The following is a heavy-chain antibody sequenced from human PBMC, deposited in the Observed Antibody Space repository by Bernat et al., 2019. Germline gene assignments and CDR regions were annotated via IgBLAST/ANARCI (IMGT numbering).Heavy chain of an antibody. CDR1: GFTFSSYG. J-gene: IGHJ4*02. CDR3: ARESPGYYDSSGPFDY. V-gene: IGHV3-33*01. CDR2: IWYDGSNK. D-gene: IGHD3-22*01. Sequence: QVQLVESGGGVVQPGRSLRPSCAASGFTFSSYGMHWVRQAPGKGLEWVAVIWYDGSNKYYADSVKGRFTISRDNSKNTLYLQMNSLRAEDTAVYYCARESPGYYDSSGPFDYWGQGTLVTVSS.